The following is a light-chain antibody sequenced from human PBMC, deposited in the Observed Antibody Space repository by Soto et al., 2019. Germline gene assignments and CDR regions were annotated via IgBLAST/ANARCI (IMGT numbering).Light chain of an antibody. V-gene: IGKV3-15*01. J-gene: IGKJ1*01. Sequence: EIVMTQSPATLSVSPGERATLSCRASQSVSSNLAWYQQKPDPAPRLLLYGASTRATGIPAKFSGSGSAAEFTPTISSLQSEDFAVFYYQQYNNWPPMAFGQGTKVEIK. CDR3: QQYNNWPPMA. CDR1: QSVSSN. CDR2: GAS.